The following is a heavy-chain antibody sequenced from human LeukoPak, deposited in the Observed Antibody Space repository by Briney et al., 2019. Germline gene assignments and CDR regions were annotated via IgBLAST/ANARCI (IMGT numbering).Heavy chain of an antibody. CDR2: ISGSGGST. D-gene: IGHD2-2*01. CDR1: GFTFSSYA. CDR3: AKGSVVVVPAASDDY. Sequence: GSLRLSCSASGFTFSSYAMSWVRQAPGKGLEWVSAISGSGGSTYYADSVKGRFTISRDNSKNTLYLQMNSLRAEDTAVYYCAKGSVVVVPAASDDYWGQGTLVTVPS. J-gene: IGHJ4*02. V-gene: IGHV3-23*01.